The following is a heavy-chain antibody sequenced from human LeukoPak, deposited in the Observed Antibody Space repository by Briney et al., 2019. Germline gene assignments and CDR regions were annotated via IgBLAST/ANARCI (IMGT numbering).Heavy chain of an antibody. CDR2: ISASGGST. J-gene: IGHJ4*02. V-gene: IGHV3-23*01. CDR3: AKGRGYSGYYFDD. CDR1: GFTFSSYA. Sequence: PGGSLRLSCAASGFTFSSYAMSWVRQAPGKGLEWVSGISASGGSTYYADSVKGRFTISRDNSKNTVYLQMNSLRAEDTAVYYCAKGRGYSGYYFDDWGQGILVTVSS. D-gene: IGHD5-12*01.